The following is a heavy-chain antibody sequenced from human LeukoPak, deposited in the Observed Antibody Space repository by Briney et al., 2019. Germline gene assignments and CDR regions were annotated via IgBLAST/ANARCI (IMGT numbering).Heavy chain of an antibody. CDR1: GFTFSSYA. CDR2: ISGRGGST. V-gene: IGHV3-23*01. CDR3: AKGGYYYDSSGYDYYFDY. J-gene: IGHJ4*02. D-gene: IGHD3-22*01. Sequence: GGSLRLSCAASGFTFSSYAMSWVRQAPGKGLEWVSAISGRGGSTYYADSVKGRFTISRDNSKNTLYLQMNSLRAEDTAVYYCAKGGYYYDSSGYDYYFDYWGQGTLVTVSS.